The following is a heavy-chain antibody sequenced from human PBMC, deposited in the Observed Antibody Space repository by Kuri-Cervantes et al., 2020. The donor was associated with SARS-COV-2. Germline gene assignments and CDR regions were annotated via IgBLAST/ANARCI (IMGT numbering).Heavy chain of an antibody. D-gene: IGHD7-27*01. J-gene: IGHJ4*02. V-gene: IGHV3-21*01. CDR1: GFTFSSYS. CDR2: ISSSSSYI. Sequence: GESLKISCAASGFTFSSYSMNWVRQAPGKGLVWVSSISSSSSYIYYADSVKGRFTISRDNAKNSLYLQMNSLRAEDTAVYYCARGELGISDYWGQGTLVTVSS. CDR3: ARGELGISDY.